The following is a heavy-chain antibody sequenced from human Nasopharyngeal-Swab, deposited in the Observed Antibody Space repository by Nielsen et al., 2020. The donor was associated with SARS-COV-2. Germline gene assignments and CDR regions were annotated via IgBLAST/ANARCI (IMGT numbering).Heavy chain of an antibody. D-gene: IGHD5-12*01. Sequence: WIRQSPSRGLEWLGRTYYRSKWYTDYAISVKSRITLNRDTSKNQFSLQLDSVTPEDTAVYYCARDGGGYSGYDYPLYYYYYMDVWGKGTMVTVSS. J-gene: IGHJ6*03. CDR2: TYYRSKWYT. CDR3: ARDGGGYSGYDYPLYYYYYMDV. V-gene: IGHV6-1*01.